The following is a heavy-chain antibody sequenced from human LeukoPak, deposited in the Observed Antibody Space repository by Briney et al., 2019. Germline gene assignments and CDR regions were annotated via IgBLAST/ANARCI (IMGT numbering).Heavy chain of an antibody. V-gene: IGHV3-74*01. D-gene: IGHD1-26*01. Sequence: GGSLRLSCAASGFTFSSYGMHWVRQAPGKGLEWVSRITSDGSTTSYADSVKGRFTISRDNARNTLYLQMNSLRAEDTAVYYCARDRSGSQYYIDVWGKGATVTVSS. CDR3: ARDRSGSQYYIDV. J-gene: IGHJ6*03. CDR2: ITSDGSTT. CDR1: GFTFSSYG.